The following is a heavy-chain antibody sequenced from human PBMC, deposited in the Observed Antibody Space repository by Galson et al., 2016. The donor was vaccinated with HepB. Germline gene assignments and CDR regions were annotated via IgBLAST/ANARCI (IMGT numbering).Heavy chain of an antibody. J-gene: IGHJ3*02. CDR2: TSYDGSNK. Sequence: SLRLSCAASGFNFSTYAIHWVRQAPGKGLEWVAVTSYDGSNKYYADSLRGRFTISRDNYKNTLYLQMNSLRIEDSAVYYCARLDSHYDFWSAYFDASDIWGQGTMVTVSS. V-gene: IGHV3-30*04. CDR1: GFNFSTYA. CDR3: ARLDSHYDFWSAYFDASDI. D-gene: IGHD3-3*01.